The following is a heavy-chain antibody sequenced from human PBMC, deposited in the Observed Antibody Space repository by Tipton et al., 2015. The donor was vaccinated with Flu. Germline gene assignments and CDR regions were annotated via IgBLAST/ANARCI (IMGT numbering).Heavy chain of an antibody. Sequence: TPSLTCTVSGDSINSYYWSWIRQPPGKGLEWIGYIFYNGSTNYNPSLKSRVTISADSPKNQFSLMLSSVTTADTAVYYCARTTYDYTNYGTPGAYGLDVWGQGTPVTVSS. J-gene: IGHJ6*01. V-gene: IGHV4-59*01. CDR1: GDSINSYY. CDR3: ARTTYDYTNYGTPGAYGLDV. D-gene: IGHD4-11*01. CDR2: IFYNGST.